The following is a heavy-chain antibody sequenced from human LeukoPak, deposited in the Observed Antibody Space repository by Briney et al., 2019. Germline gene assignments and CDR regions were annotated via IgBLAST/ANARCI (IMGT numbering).Heavy chain of an antibody. Sequence: KSSETLSLTCTVSGGSISGDYWSWIRQPPGRGLEWIGYMYYTGTTSYDPSLNSRVAMSVDTSKKHFSLKLSSVTAADTAVYYCARSSITTIPSSGSFDIWGQGTMVIVSS. CDR2: MYYTGTT. V-gene: IGHV4-59*08. D-gene: IGHD3-22*01. CDR1: GGSISGDY. J-gene: IGHJ3*02. CDR3: ARSSITTIPSSGSFDI.